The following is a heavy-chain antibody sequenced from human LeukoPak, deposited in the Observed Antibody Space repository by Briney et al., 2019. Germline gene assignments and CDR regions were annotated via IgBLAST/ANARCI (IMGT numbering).Heavy chain of an antibody. Sequence: SETLSLTCTVSGGSISSSNYYWGWLRQSPGKGLEWIGSIYSRGSTYYNPSLKSRVIVSSDMSKNQFSLMLNSGTAADTAVYYCARRSALRATYDPWGQGTLVTVSS. J-gene: IGHJ5*02. CDR2: IYSRGST. D-gene: IGHD3-10*01. CDR1: GGSISSSNYY. CDR3: ARRSALRATYDP. V-gene: IGHV4-39*07.